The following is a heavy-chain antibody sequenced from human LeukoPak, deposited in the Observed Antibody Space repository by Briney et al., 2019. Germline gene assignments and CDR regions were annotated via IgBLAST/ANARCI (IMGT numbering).Heavy chain of an antibody. D-gene: IGHD2-21*02. CDR2: INPSGGST. V-gene: IGHV1-46*01. CDR3: ARELCGGDRYSNYYYGMDV. J-gene: IGHJ6*02. Sequence: GASVKVSCKASGDTFTSYYMHWVRQAPGQGLEWMGIINPSGGSTSYAQKFQGRVTMTRDTSTSTVYMELSSLRSEDTAVYYCARELCGGDRYSNYYYGMDVWGQGTTVTVSS. CDR1: GDTFTSYY.